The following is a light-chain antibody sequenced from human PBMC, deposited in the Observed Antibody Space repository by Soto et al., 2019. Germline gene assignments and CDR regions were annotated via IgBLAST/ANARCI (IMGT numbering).Light chain of an antibody. Sequence: EIVLTQSPGTLSLSPGGRATLSCRASRSFSSSYLAWYQQKPGQAPKLLIYAASTRATGIPDRFSGSGSATDFTLTISRLEPEDSAVYYCKQYGSSPPYTFGQGTKLEIK. V-gene: IGKV3-20*01. CDR2: AAS. CDR3: KQYGSSPPYT. CDR1: RSFSSSY. J-gene: IGKJ2*01.